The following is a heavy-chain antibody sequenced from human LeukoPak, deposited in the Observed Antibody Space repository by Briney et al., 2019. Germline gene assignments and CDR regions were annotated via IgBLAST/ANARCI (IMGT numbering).Heavy chain of an antibody. D-gene: IGHD2-2*02. J-gene: IGHJ4*02. CDR2: IYYSGST. Sequence: SSETLSLTCTVSGDSISSSIYYWGWIRQPPGKGLGWIGSIYYSGSTYYNPSLKSRVTISVDTSKKQFSLKLNSVTAADTAVYYCARGEIPDRPTDYWGQGTLVTVSS. CDR3: ARGEIPDRPTDY. V-gene: IGHV4-39*07. CDR1: GDSISSSIYY.